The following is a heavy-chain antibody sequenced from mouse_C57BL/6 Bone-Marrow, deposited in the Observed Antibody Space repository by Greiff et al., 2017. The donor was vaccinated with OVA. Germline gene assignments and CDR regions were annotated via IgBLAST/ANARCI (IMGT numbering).Heavy chain of an antibody. J-gene: IGHJ4*01. V-gene: IGHV5-6*01. D-gene: IGHD2-1*01. CDR1: GFTFSSYG. Sequence: EVKVVESGGDLVKPGGSLKLSCAASGFTFSSYGMSWVRQTPDKGLEWVATISSGGSYTDDPDSVKWRFTIARDNTKNTLYLQISSLKSDDTAMYNGANYYGNGNYAMDYWGQGTSVTVSS. CDR2: ISSGGSYT. CDR3: ANYYGNGNYAMDY.